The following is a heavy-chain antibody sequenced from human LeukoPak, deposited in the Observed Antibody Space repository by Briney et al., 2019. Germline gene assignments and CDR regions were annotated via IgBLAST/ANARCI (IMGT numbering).Heavy chain of an antibody. CDR3: ARETPAQYYYDSSGYYYFDY. CDR1: GYTFTGYY. J-gene: IGHJ4*02. CDR2: INPNNGGT. D-gene: IGHD3-22*01. V-gene: IGHV1-2*02. Sequence: ASVKVSCKASGYTFTGYYMHWVRQAPGQGLGWMGCINPNNGGTNYAQKFQGRVTMTRDTSISTAYMELSRLRSDDTAVYYCARETPAQYYYDSSGYYYFDYWGQGTLVTVSS.